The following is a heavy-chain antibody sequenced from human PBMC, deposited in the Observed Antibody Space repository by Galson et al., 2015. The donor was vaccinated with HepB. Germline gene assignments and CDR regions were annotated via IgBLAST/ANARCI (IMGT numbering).Heavy chain of an antibody. CDR3: ARQTAVGTYYYYGMDV. V-gene: IGHV4-39*01. CDR2: IYYSGST. J-gene: IGHJ6*02. Sequence: LSLTCTVSGGSISSSSYYWGWIRQPPGKGLEWIGSIYYSGSTYYDPSLKSRVTISVDTSKNQFSLKLSSVTAADTAVYYCARQTAVGTYYYYGMDVWGQGTTVTVSS. CDR1: GGSISSSSYY.